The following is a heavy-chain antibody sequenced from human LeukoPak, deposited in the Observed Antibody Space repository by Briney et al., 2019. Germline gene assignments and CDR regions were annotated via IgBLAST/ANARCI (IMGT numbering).Heavy chain of an antibody. V-gene: IGHV5-51*01. CDR1: GYSFTTYS. CDR3: ARKSDTKAPDY. D-gene: IGHD5-18*01. CDR2: VYPDDSET. J-gene: IGHJ4*02. Sequence: GESLKISFKASGYSFTTYSIGWVRQMPGKGLEWMGIVYPDDSETRYSPSFEGQVTFSVDISINTAYLQWNSLKASDSAMYYCARKSDTKAPDYWGQGTLVTVSS.